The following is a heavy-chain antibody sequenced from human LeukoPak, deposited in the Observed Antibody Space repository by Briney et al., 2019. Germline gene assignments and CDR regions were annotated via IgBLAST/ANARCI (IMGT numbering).Heavy chain of an antibody. D-gene: IGHD6-13*01. J-gene: IGHJ4*02. CDR2: IWYDGSNK. CDR3: AKGRRSYSSSWPKAPFDY. CDR1: GFTFSSYG. V-gene: IGHV3-33*06. Sequence: GRSLRLSCAASGFTFSSYGMHWVRQAPGKGLEWVAVIWYDGSNKYYADSVKGRFTISRDNSKNTLYLQMNSLRAEDTAVYYCAKGRRSYSSSWPKAPFDYWGQGTLVTVSS.